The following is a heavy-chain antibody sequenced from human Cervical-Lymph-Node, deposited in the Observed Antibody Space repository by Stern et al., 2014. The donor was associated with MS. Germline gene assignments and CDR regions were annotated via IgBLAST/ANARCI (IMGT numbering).Heavy chain of an antibody. V-gene: IGHV2-70*04. D-gene: IGHD3-3*01. J-gene: IGHJ4*02. CDR1: GFSLVNSGVR. CDR2: IDWNDKT. Sequence: QVTLRESGPALVKPTQTLTLTCTFSGFSLVNSGVRVSWIRQPPGKALEWLARIDWNDKTCYNTSLMTRLTISKDTSKNQVVLTMTNVDPVDTATYYCARMMGSGYRHYFDYWGQGTPVTVS. CDR3: ARMMGSGYRHYFDY.